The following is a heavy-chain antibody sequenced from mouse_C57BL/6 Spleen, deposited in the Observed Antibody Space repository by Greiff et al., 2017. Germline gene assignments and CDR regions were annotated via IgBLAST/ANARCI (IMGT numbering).Heavy chain of an antibody. CDR1: GFTFSDYG. CDR3: ARDYDYDLAWFAY. D-gene: IGHD2-4*01. J-gene: IGHJ3*01. V-gene: IGHV5-17*01. Sequence: EVQLVESGGGLVKPGGSLKLSCAASGFTFSDYGMHWVRQAPEKGLEWVAYISSGSSTIYYADTVKGRFTISRDNAKTTLFLQMTSLRSEDTAMYYCARDYDYDLAWFAYWGQGTLVTVSA. CDR2: ISSGSSTI.